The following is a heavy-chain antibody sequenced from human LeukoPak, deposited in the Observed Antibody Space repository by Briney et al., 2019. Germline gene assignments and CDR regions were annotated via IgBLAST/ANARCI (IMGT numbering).Heavy chain of an antibody. CDR2: ISSSSSYI. J-gene: IGHJ4*02. V-gene: IGHV3-21*01. CDR3: ASARGGYCSSTSCYPFDY. Sequence: PGGSLRLSCAASGFTFSSYTMNWVRQAPGKGLEWVSSISSSSSYIYYADSVKGRFTISRDNAKNSLYLQMNSLRAEDTAVYYCASARGGYCSSTSCYPFDYWGQGNLVTVFS. CDR1: GFTFSSYT. D-gene: IGHD2-2*01.